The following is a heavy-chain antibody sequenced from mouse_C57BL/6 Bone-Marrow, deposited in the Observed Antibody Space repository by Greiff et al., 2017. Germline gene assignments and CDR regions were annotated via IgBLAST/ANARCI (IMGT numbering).Heavy chain of an antibody. J-gene: IGHJ4*01. CDR2: FHPYNDDT. D-gene: IGHD1-1*01. CDR3: ARRDFGSPYAIDY. CDR1: GYTFTTYP. Sequence: VQLQQSGAELVKPGASVKMSCKASGYTFTTYPLEWMKQNHGKSLEWIGNFHPYNDDTKYNEKFKGKATLTVEKSSSTVYLELSRLTSDDSAVYDCARRDFGSPYAIDYWGQGTAVTVSS. V-gene: IGHV1-47*01.